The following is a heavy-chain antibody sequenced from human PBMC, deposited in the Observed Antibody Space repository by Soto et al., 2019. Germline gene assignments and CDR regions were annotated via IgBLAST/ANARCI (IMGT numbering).Heavy chain of an antibody. CDR1: GFPFSSYS. CDR2: ISYANSPI. J-gene: IGHJ6*02. CDR3: AREVGGEYYGSGSLV. Sequence: EVQLMESGGGLVQPGGSLRLSCVASGFPFSSYSMNWVRQAPGRGLEWASYISYANSPIYYADSVKGRFTISRDNAKDSLYLQINSLRAEDTAVYYCAREVGGEYYGSGSLVWGQGTTVPVSS. V-gene: IGHV3-48*04. D-gene: IGHD3-10*01.